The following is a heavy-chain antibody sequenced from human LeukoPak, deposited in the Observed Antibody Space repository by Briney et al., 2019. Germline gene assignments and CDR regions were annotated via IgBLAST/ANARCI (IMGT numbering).Heavy chain of an antibody. CDR3: ARRSDSSFDY. Sequence: GASVKVSCKASGYTFTSYGISWVRQAPGQGLEWMGWISAYNGNTNYAQKFQGRVTMTRDTSTSTAYMELSRLRSDDTAVYYCARRSDSSFDYWGQGALVTVSS. CDR1: GYTFTSYG. CDR2: ISAYNGNT. D-gene: IGHD3-22*01. J-gene: IGHJ4*02. V-gene: IGHV1-18*01.